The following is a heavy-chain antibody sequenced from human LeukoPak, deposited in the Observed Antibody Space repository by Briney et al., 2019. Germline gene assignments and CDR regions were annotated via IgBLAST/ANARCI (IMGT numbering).Heavy chain of an antibody. CDR3: AVREIVVVPAAPRLFDY. J-gene: IGHJ4*02. Sequence: PGGSLRLSCAASGFTFSSYSMNWVRQAPGKGLEWVSSISSSSSYIYYADSVKGRFTISRDNAKNSLYLQMNSLRAEDTAVYYCAVREIVVVPAAPRLFDYWGQGTLVTVSS. CDR2: ISSSSSYI. D-gene: IGHD2-2*01. CDR1: GFTFSSYS. V-gene: IGHV3-21*01.